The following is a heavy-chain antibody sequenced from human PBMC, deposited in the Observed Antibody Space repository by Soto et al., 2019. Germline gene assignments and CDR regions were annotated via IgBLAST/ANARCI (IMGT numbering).Heavy chain of an antibody. Sequence: GESLKISCKGSGYNFTSYGISWVRQAPGQGLEWMGWISAYNGNTNYAQKLQGRVTMTTDTSTSTAYMELRSLRSDDTAVYYCARDKYSGSYYFDYWGQGTLVTVSS. CDR2: ISAYNGNT. V-gene: IGHV1-18*01. D-gene: IGHD1-26*01. CDR3: ARDKYSGSYYFDY. J-gene: IGHJ4*02. CDR1: GYNFTSYG.